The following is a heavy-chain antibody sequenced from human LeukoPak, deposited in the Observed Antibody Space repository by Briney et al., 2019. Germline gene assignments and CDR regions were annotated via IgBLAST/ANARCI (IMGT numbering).Heavy chain of an antibody. J-gene: IGHJ4*02. CDR3: ARECRRTNGVCYSDY. D-gene: IGHD2-8*01. V-gene: IGHV4-39*07. CDR1: GGSISSSGHY. CDR2: VHYSGST. Sequence: SETPSLTCTDSGGSISSSGHYWGWIRQPPGKGLEWIGSVHYSGSTYYSPSLQSRVSISVDTSKNQFSLKLSSVTAADTAVYYCARECRRTNGVCYSDYWGQGTLVTVSS.